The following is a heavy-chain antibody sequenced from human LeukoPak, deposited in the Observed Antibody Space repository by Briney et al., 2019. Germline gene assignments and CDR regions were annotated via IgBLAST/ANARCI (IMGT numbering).Heavy chain of an antibody. Sequence: PSQTLSLTCAVSGGSISSGGYSWSWLRQPPGKGLGWIGYIYHSGSTYYNPSLKSRATISVDRSKNQLSLKLSSVTAADTAVYYCARGGSGYDYGTFDYWGQGTLVTVSS. V-gene: IGHV4-30-2*01. J-gene: IGHJ4*02. CDR2: IYHSGST. CDR1: GGSISSGGYS. CDR3: ARGGSGYDYGTFDY. D-gene: IGHD5-12*01.